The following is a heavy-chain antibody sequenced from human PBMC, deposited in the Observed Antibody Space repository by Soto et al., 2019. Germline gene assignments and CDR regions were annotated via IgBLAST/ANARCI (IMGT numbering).Heavy chain of an antibody. D-gene: IGHD5-18*01. V-gene: IGHV1-2*02. CDR1: GYTFTDYY. J-gene: IGHJ6*02. CDR3: ARDGALIQRYYYSYNRMDV. Sequence: ASVKVSCKASGYTFTDYYIYWVRQAPGQGLEWMGWINPDRGGTNYAQKFQGRVTMTRDTSITTAYMELRSLRSDDTAVYYCARDGALIQRYYYSYNRMDVWGQGTTVTVSS. CDR2: INPDRGGT.